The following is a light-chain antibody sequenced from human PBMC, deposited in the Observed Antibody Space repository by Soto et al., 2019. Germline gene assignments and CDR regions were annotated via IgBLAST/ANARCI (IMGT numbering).Light chain of an antibody. V-gene: IGKV3-15*01. Sequence: EIVMTQSPATLSVSPGERATLSCRASQSVSSSLAWYQQKPGQAPRLLIYGASTRATGIPARFSGSGSGTEFTLTISSLQSEDFAVYYCKQYNNWPPWTFGQGTKV. CDR3: KQYNNWPPWT. CDR1: QSVSSS. CDR2: GAS. J-gene: IGKJ1*01.